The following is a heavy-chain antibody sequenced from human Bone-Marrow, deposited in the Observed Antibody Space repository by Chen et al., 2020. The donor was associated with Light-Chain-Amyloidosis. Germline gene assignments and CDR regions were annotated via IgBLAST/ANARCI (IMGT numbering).Heavy chain of an antibody. CDR2: IYSGGST. J-gene: IGHJ4*02. V-gene: IGHV3-66*01. Sequence: EVQLVESGGGLVQPGGSLRLSCAASGFTVSSNYMSWVRQAPGKGLEWVSVIYSGGSTYYADSVKGRFTISRDNSKNTLYLQMNSLRAEDTAVYYCARDRYYGSGSYYLGPIFDYWGQGTLVTVSS. D-gene: IGHD3-10*01. CDR1: GFTVSSNY. CDR3: ARDRYYGSGSYYLGPIFDY.